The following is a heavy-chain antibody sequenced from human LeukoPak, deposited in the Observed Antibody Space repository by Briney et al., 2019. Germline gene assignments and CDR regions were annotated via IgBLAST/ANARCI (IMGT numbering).Heavy chain of an antibody. CDR2: MSGGGANA. CDR3: AKGRDFYDSTVDFDY. J-gene: IGHJ4*02. D-gene: IGHD3-22*01. Sequence: GGSLRLSCAASGFTFSSYVMSWVRQAPGKGLEWVSAMSGGGANAYYADAVRGRFTISRDNSRSTLYPQMNSLRAEDTAVYYCAKGRDFYDSTVDFDYWGQGTLVTVSS. V-gene: IGHV3-23*01. CDR1: GFTFSSYV.